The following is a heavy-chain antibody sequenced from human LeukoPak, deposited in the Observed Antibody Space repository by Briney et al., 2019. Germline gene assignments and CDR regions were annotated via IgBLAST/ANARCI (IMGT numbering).Heavy chain of an antibody. Sequence: ASVKVSCKASGGTFSSYAISWVRQAPGQGLEWMGIINPSGGSTSYAQKFQGRVTMTRDTSTSTVYMELSSLRSEDTAVYYCARRITIFRVVTDYYGMDVWGQGTTVTVSS. V-gene: IGHV1-46*01. CDR2: INPSGGST. CDR1: GGTFSSYA. CDR3: ARRITIFRVVTDYYGMDV. D-gene: IGHD3-3*01. J-gene: IGHJ6*02.